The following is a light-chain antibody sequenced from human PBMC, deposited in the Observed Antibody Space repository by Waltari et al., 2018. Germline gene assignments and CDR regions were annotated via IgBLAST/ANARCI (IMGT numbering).Light chain of an antibody. CDR3: QHRRT. CDR1: QSISSW. J-gene: IGKJ1*01. Sequence: DIQRTQSPSTLSASVGDRVTITCRASQSISSWLAWYQQKPGKAPKLLMYEASSLQSGVPSRFRGSGSGTEFTLTISSLQPDDFATYYCQHRRTFGQGTKLEIK. V-gene: IGKV1-5*03. CDR2: EAS.